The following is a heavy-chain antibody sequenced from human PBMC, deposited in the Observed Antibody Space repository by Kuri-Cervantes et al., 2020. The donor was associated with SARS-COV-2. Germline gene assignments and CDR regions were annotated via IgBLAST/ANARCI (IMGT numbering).Heavy chain of an antibody. V-gene: IGHV4-38-2*01. CDR2: IYHSGST. CDR1: GYSISSGYY. CDR3: ARQDPPILVVGRGWFDP. Sequence: GSLRLSCAPPGYSISSGYYWGWIRQPPGKGLEWLGSIYHSGSTYYNPSLKSRVTISVDTSKNQFSLKLSSVTAADTAVYYCARQDPPILVVGRGWFDPWGQGTLVTVSS. D-gene: IGHD2-21*01. J-gene: IGHJ5*02.